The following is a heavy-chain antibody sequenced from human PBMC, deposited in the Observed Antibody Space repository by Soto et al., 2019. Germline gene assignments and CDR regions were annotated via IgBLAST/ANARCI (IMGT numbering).Heavy chain of an antibody. CDR2: ISSSSSTI. D-gene: IGHD6-13*01. CDR1: GFTFSSYS. CDR3: ARGSIAAAGTNFDY. V-gene: IGHV3-48*02. Sequence: LRLSCAASGFTFSSYSMNWVRQALGKGLEWVSYISSSSSTIYYADSVKGRFTISRDNAKNSLYLQMNSLRDEDTAVYYCARGSIAAAGTNFDYWGQGTLVTVSS. J-gene: IGHJ4*02.